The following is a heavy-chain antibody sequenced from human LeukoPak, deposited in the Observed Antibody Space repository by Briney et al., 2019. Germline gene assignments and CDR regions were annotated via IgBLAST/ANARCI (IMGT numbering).Heavy chain of an antibody. J-gene: IGHJ4*02. D-gene: IGHD3-22*01. CDR2: IIGSGGST. CDR3: AKSPRHYYDSSGYQYYFDY. CDR1: TFSNYA. Sequence: GGSLRLSCAFTFSNYAMRWVRQAPGKGLAWVSAIIGSGGSTYYADSVKGRFTISRDNSKNTLYLQMNSLRAEDTAVYYCAKSPRHYYDSSGYQYYFDYWGQGTLVTVSS. V-gene: IGHV3-23*01.